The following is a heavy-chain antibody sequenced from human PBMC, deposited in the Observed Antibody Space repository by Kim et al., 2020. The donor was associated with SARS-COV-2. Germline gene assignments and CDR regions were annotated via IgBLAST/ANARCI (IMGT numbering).Heavy chain of an antibody. D-gene: IGHD5-18*01. CDR2: ISYDGSNK. J-gene: IGHJ2*01. Sequence: GGSLRLSCAASGFTFSSYAMHWVRQAPGKGLEWVAVISYDGSNKYYADSVKGRFTISRDNSKNTLYLQMNSLRAEDTAVYYCASRGYSYGYSGWYFDLWG. CDR1: GFTFSSYA. V-gene: IGHV3-30*04. CDR3: ASRGYSYGYSGWYFDL.